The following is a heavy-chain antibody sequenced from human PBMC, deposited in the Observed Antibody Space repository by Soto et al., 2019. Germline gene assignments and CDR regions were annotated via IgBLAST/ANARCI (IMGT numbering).Heavy chain of an antibody. CDR1: GGTFSSYA. J-gene: IGHJ2*01. CDR3: ARDSEEMATITRYFAL. CDR2: IIPIFGTA. D-gene: IGHD5-12*01. Sequence: QVQLVQSGAEVKKPGSSVKVSCKASGGTFSSYAISWVRQAPGQGLEWMGGIIPIFGTANYAQTFQGRVTITADESTSTAYMELSSLRSEDTAVYYSARDSEEMATITRYFALWGRGTLVTVSS. V-gene: IGHV1-69*01.